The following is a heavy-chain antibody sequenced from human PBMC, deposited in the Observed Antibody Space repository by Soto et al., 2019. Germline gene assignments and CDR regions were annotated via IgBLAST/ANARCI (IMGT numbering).Heavy chain of an antibody. CDR3: AKGPSGDGYNPYYHHCLYV. D-gene: IGHD5-12*01. CDR1: GGSISRYY. Sequence: TVSLTCTVSGGSISRYYWTWIRRPPGKGLECIGYISYSGSTHYHPSLKTRVTISLDTSKNQFSLKLTSVTAADPAVYYCAKGPSGDGYNPYYHHCLYVRDQGTTFTVSS. V-gene: IGHV4-59*01. CDR2: ISYSGST. J-gene: IGHJ6*02.